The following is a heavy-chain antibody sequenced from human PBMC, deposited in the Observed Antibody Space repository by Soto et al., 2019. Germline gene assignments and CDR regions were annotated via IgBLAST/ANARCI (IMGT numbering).Heavy chain of an antibody. Sequence: SVXVAFKASVGTFVRHTLMFFLQAPGQGLECMGWILPIFGAVNYAQKFRDRVTITADKSTSIAYMELSSLRSEETAIYYCERVGGNCSSPRCGMEVWGQRPTVNLYYG. V-gene: IGHV1-69*06. CDR1: VGTFVRHT. D-gene: IGHD2-2*01. CDR3: ERVGGNCSSPRCGMEVWGQRPTVNLYYG. CDR2: ILPIFGAV. J-gene: IGHJ6*01.